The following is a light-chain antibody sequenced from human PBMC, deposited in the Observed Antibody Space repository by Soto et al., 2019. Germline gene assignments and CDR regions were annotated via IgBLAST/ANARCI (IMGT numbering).Light chain of an antibody. V-gene: IGLV7-46*01. J-gene: IGLJ3*02. CDR1: TGAVTSGQC. CDR3: LLSYTATMV. CDR2: DTS. Sequence: QAVVTQEPSLTVSPGGTVTLTCGSSTGAVTSGQCRYWFQQKPGQAPRTLIYDTSNKHSWTPARFSGSLLGGKAALTLSGAQPDDEAVYYCLLSYTATMVFGGGTNLTVL.